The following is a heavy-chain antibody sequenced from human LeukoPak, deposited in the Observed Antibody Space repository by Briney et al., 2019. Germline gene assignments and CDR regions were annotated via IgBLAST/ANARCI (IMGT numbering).Heavy chain of an antibody. Sequence: GGSLTLSCAASGFTFSSYSMNWVRQAPGKGLEWVSSISSSSSYIYYADSVKGRYTISRDNAKNSLYLQMNSLRAEDTAVYYCARMDYYDSSESDYWGQGTLVTVSS. CDR1: GFTFSSYS. CDR3: ARMDYYDSSESDY. D-gene: IGHD3-22*01. J-gene: IGHJ4*02. V-gene: IGHV3-21*01. CDR2: ISSSSSYI.